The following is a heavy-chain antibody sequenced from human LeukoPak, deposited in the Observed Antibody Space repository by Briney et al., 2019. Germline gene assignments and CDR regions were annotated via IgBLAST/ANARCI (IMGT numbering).Heavy chain of an antibody. Sequence: PGGSLRLSCAASGFTFSSYGMHWVRQAPGKGLEWVAFIRYDGSNKYYADSVKGRFTISRDNSKNTLYLQMNSLRAEDTAVYYCAKDQVELSDDSSGYWGFDYWGQGTLVTVSS. CDR3: AKDQVELSDDSSGYWGFDY. CDR1: GFTFSSYG. J-gene: IGHJ4*02. V-gene: IGHV3-30*02. D-gene: IGHD3-22*01. CDR2: IRYDGSNK.